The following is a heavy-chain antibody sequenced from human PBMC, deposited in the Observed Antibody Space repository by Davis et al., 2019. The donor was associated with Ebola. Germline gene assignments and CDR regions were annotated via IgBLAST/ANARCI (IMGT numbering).Heavy chain of an antibody. J-gene: IGHJ2*01. CDR1: GDTFSSYT. CDR2: INPKSGVS. Sequence: AASVKVSCKASGDTFSSYTINWVRQAPGQGLEWMGRINPKSGVSYYAQKFQGRVTLTRDTSISTAYMELSSRRSDHTAVYYCARMSNAYFYFDLWGRGTLVTVSS. V-gene: IGHV1-2*06. D-gene: IGHD4-11*01. CDR3: ARMSNAYFYFDL.